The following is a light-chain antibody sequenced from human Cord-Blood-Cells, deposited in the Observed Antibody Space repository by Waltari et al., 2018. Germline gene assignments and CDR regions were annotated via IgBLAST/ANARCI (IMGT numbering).Light chain of an antibody. CDR1: SSDVGGYNY. Sequence: QSALTQPASVSVSPGQPITISCTGTSSDVGGYNYASWYQQHPVKAPKLMIYDVSNRPSGVSNRVSGSESGNTAALTISGLQAEDEADYYCSSYTSSSTLVFGGGTKLTVL. CDR2: DVS. CDR3: SSYTSSSTLV. V-gene: IGLV2-14*01. J-gene: IGLJ2*01.